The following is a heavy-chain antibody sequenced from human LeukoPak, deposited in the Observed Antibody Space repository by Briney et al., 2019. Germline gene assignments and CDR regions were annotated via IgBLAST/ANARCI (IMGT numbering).Heavy chain of an antibody. Sequence: ASVKVSCKASGYTFTSYAMHWVRQAPGQRLEWMGWINAGNGNTKYSQKFQGRVTITRDTSASTAYMELSSLRSEDTAVYYCARDRSSSGWYPGYYFDYGGQGTLVTVSS. CDR2: INAGNGNT. CDR3: ARDRSSSGWYPGYYFDY. CDR1: GYTFTSYA. V-gene: IGHV1-3*01. J-gene: IGHJ4*02. D-gene: IGHD6-19*01.